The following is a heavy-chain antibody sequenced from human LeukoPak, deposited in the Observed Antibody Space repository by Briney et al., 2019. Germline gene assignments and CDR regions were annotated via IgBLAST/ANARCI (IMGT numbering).Heavy chain of an antibody. D-gene: IGHD5-24*01. CDR3: ARRGGYNMGAFDI. CDR1: GYSFSTYW. CDR2: MYPCDSGT. Sequence: GESLKISCRGSGYSFSTYWVGWVRQMPGKGLEWMGIMYPCDSGTRYSPSFQGQFTISADKSISTAYLQWSSLKASDTAMYYCARRGGYNMGAFDIWGQGTMVTVSS. V-gene: IGHV5-51*01. J-gene: IGHJ3*02.